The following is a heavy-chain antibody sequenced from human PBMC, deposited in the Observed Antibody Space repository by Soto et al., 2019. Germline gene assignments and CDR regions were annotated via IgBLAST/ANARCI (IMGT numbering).Heavy chain of an antibody. CDR3: ARVGTYCSDTSCHPGYV. Sequence: GWSLIPSCSASGFTFGSYTMHWVRQAPGNGLEWVSSISGGSSYIYYADSVKGRFTISRDNAKNSLYLQMNGLRAEDTAVYYCARVGTYCSDTSCHPGYVWGKGTTVTVSS. CDR1: GFTFGSYT. CDR2: ISGGSSYI. V-gene: IGHV3-21*01. D-gene: IGHD2-2*01. J-gene: IGHJ6*04.